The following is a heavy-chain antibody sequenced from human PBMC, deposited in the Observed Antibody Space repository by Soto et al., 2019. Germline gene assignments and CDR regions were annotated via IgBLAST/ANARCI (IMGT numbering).Heavy chain of an antibody. CDR2: NMPVFRTP. V-gene: IGHV1-69*12. D-gene: IGHD2-8*01. CDR3: ARDNDRPQLGGNYYYILDV. Sequence: QGQLEQSGAEVKKPGSSVKVSCKASGGTFRTAAVSWVGQAPGQGLEWMGGNMPVFRTPDYAQKFHGRVTITADESTSTAYMELSGLRSDDTAVYYCARDNDRPQLGGNYYYILDVWGQGTTITVSS. CDR1: GGTFRTAA. J-gene: IGHJ6*02.